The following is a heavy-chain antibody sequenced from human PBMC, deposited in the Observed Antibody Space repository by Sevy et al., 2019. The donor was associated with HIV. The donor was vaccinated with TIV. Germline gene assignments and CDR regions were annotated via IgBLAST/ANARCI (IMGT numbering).Heavy chain of an antibody. V-gene: IGHV3-15*01. J-gene: IGHJ6*02. CDR1: GFTFSNAW. CDR3: TPSGYYDSSGYHYYYYGMDV. CDR2: IKSKTDGGTT. D-gene: IGHD3-22*01. Sequence: GGSLRLSCAASGFTFSNAWMSWVRQAPGKGLEWVGRIKSKTDGGTTDDAAPVKGRFTISRDDSKNTLYLQMNSLKTEDTAVYYCTPSGYYDSSGYHYYYYGMDVWGQGTTVTVSS.